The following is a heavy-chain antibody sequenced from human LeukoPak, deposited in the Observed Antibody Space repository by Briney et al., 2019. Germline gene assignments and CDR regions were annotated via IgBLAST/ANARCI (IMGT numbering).Heavy chain of an antibody. V-gene: IGHV1-46*01. D-gene: IGHD3-3*01. J-gene: IGHJ6*02. Sequence: ASVKVSCKASGYTFTTYYMHWVRQAPGQGLEWMGIINPSGGSTSYAQKFQGRASMTRDTSTSTVYMELSSLRSEDTAVYYCARAATIFGVVIHYGMDVWGQGTTVTVSS. CDR2: INPSGGST. CDR3: ARAATIFGVVIHYGMDV. CDR1: GYTFTTYY.